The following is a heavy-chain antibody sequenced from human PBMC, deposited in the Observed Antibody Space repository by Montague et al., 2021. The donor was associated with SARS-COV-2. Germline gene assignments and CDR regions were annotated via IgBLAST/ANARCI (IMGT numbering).Heavy chain of an antibody. D-gene: IGHD3-9*01. CDR2: ITYSGST. Sequence: SETLSLTRAVYGGSFSGYCWTWIRQPPGKGLEWIGEITYSGSTNYNPSLKSRVTVSVDTSKNQFSLNLRSVTAADTAIYYCARVADYDVLTGFVTEGFDYWGQGTLVTVSS. CDR1: GGSFSGYC. J-gene: IGHJ4*02. CDR3: ARVADYDVLTGFVTEGFDY. V-gene: IGHV4-34*01.